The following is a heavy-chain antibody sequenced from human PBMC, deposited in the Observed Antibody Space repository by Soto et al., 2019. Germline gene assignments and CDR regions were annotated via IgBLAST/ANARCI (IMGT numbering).Heavy chain of an antibody. J-gene: IGHJ4*01. CDR2: ISAYNGNT. V-gene: IGHV1-18*04. Sequence: GASVKVSCKAAGYTFTSYGISWERQAPGQGLKWMGWISAYNGNTNYAQKLQGRVTMTTDTSTSTAYVELRSLRSDATAVYYCARRPSECDRSGDKDSGHVTLVTFSS. CDR1: GYTFTSYG. D-gene: IGHD3-22*01. CDR3: ARRPSECDRSGDKD.